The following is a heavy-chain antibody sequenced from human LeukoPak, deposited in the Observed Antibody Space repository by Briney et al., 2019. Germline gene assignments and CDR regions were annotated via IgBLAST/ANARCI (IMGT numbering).Heavy chain of an antibody. Sequence: ASVKVSCKVSGYTLTELSMHWVRQAPGKGLEWMGGFDPEDGETIYAQKFQGRVTMTRDTSISTAYMELSRLRSDDTAVYYCARTRVGIWFGEPINSFDPWGQGTLVTVSS. J-gene: IGHJ5*02. V-gene: IGHV1-24*01. CDR2: FDPEDGET. CDR1: GYTLTELS. CDR3: ARTRVGIWFGEPINSFDP. D-gene: IGHD3-10*01.